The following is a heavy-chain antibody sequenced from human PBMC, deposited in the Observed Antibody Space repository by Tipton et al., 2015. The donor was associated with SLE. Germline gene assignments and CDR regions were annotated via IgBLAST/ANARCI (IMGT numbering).Heavy chain of an antibody. CDR1: GRTFSSYA. V-gene: IGHV1-69*01. J-gene: IGHJ4*02. CDR2: IIPIFGTA. CDR3: ARTYYYGSGGFD. Sequence: QSGAEVKKPGSSEKVSCKASGRTFSSYAISWVRQDPGQGLEWMGRIIPIFGTANYAQKFQGRVTITADESTSTAYMDLSSLRSEIGAVYYCARTYYYGSGGFDWGQGALVPVSS. D-gene: IGHD3-10*01.